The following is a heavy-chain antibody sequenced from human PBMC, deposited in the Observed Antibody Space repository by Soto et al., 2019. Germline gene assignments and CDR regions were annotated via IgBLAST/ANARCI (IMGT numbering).Heavy chain of an antibody. CDR1: GFTFSSYW. V-gene: IGHV3-7*01. J-gene: IGHJ4*02. D-gene: IGHD2-21*01. CDR2: IKQDGSEK. Sequence: VQLVESGGGVVQPGRSLRLSCAASGFTFSSYWMSWVRQAPGKGLEWVANIKQDGSEKYYVDSVKGRFTISRDNAKNSLYLQMNSLRAEDTAVYYCARIFTQNIPHYFDYWGQGTLVTVSS. CDR3: ARIFTQNIPHYFDY.